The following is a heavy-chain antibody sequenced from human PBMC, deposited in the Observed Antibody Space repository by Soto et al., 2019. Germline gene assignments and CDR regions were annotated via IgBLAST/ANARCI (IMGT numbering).Heavy chain of an antibody. J-gene: IGHJ5*02. CDR3: ARSGGSKSSIWFDP. D-gene: IGHD2-15*01. CDR2: INAGNGNT. CDR1: GYTFTSYA. V-gene: IGHV1-3*01. Sequence: ASVKVSCKASGYTFTSYAMHWVRQAPGQRLEWMGWINAGNGNTKYSQKFQGRVNITRDTSATTAYMELSSLRSEDTAVYYCARSGGSKSSIWFDPWGQGTLVTVSS.